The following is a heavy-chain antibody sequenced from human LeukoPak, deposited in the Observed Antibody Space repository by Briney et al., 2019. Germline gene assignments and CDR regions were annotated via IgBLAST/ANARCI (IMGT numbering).Heavy chain of an antibody. CDR3: ARTGGWYSLGDDAFDI. Sequence: GGSLRLSCAASGFTFSSYAMHWVRQAPGKGLEWVAVISYDGSNKYYADSVKGRFTISRDNSKNTLYLQMNSLRAEDTAVYYCARTGGWYSLGDDAFDIWGQGTMVTVSS. D-gene: IGHD6-19*01. CDR1: GFTFSSYA. J-gene: IGHJ3*02. CDR2: ISYDGSNK. V-gene: IGHV3-30*04.